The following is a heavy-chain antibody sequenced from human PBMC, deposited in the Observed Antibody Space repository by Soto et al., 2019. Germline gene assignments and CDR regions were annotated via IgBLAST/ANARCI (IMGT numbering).Heavy chain of an antibody. J-gene: IGHJ4*02. CDR2: IYYSGST. V-gene: IGHV4-39*01. CDR3: ARHPIVGTTLYFDY. CDR1: GGSISSSSDY. D-gene: IGHD1-26*01. Sequence: QLQLQESGPGLVKPSETLSLTCTVSGGSISSSSDYWGWIHQPPGKGLEWLAHIYYSGSTYYNPSLKSRITISMDTSKNQVSLKLTSVTAADTAVYYCARHPIVGTTLYFDYWGRGTLVTVSS.